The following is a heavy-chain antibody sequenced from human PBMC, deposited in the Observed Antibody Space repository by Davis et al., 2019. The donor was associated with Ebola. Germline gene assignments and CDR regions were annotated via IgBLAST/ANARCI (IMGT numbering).Heavy chain of an antibody. CDR1: GFSLSTSAMC. Sequence: SGPTLVKPTQTLTLICTFSGFSLSTSAMCVSWIRQPPGKALEWLALIDWDDDKYYSTSLKTRLTISKDTSKNQVVLTMTNMDPVDTATYYCARYLTYYDFWSGYFDYWGQGTLVTVSS. D-gene: IGHD3-3*01. CDR3: ARYLTYYDFWSGYFDY. J-gene: IGHJ4*02. V-gene: IGHV2-70*01. CDR2: IDWDDDK.